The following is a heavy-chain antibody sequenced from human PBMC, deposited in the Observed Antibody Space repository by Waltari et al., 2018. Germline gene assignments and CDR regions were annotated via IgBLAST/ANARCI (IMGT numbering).Heavy chain of an antibody. CDR2: INHSGST. CDR1: GGSFSGYY. D-gene: IGHD3-22*01. J-gene: IGHJ4*02. CDR3: ARGPPYYYDSSGY. V-gene: IGHV4-34*01. Sequence: QVQLQQWGAGLLKPSETLSLTCAVYGGSFSGYYWSWSRQPPGKGLEWIGEINHSGSTNYNPSRKGRVTLSVDTSKNQFALKLSSVTAADTAVYYCARGPPYYYDSSGYWGQGTLVTVSS.